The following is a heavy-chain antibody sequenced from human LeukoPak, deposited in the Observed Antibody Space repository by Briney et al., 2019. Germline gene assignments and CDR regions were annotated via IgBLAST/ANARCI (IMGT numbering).Heavy chain of an antibody. CDR1: GFTFSLTY. Sequence: GGSLRLSCAASGFTFSLTYMAWVRQAPGKGLEWVSVIYSGGDTYYYADSVKGRFTIARDNSKNTLYLQMNSLRADDTAVYYCAKSGYNRFDYWGQGTLVTVSS. D-gene: IGHD5-24*01. V-gene: IGHV3-66*01. CDR3: AKSGYNRFDY. CDR2: IYSGGDT. J-gene: IGHJ4*02.